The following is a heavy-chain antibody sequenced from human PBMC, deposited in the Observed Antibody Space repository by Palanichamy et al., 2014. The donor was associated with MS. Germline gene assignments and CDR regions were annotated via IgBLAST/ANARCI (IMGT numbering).Heavy chain of an antibody. D-gene: IGHD2/OR15-2a*01. CDR3: AKEFKEIAGLWYFDL. Sequence: QVQAGGGLGEGRGSSLGGSLRLSCAASGFTFSRYGMHWVRQAPDEGLEWVAVTAHDGSVGYYAESVKGRFTVSRDNAKNTLFLQMNSLRSEDTAIYYCAKEFKEIAGLWYFDLWGRGTLVTVSS. J-gene: IGHJ2*01. V-gene: IGHV3-30*18. CDR1: GFTFSRYG. CDR2: TAHDGSVG.